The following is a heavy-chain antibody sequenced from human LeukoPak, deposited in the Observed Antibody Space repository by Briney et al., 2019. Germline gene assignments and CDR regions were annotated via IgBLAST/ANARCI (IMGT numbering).Heavy chain of an antibody. J-gene: IGHJ6*04. D-gene: IGHD3-10*01. CDR2: IYYSGST. Sequence: PSQTLPLTCTVSGGSISSGDYYWSWIRQPPGKGLEWIGYIYYSGSTYYNPSLKSRVTISVDTSKNQFSLKLSSVTAADTAVYYCARDQEFHDSLDVWGKGTTVTVSS. CDR3: ARDQEFHDSLDV. CDR1: GGSISSGDYY. V-gene: IGHV4-30-4*08.